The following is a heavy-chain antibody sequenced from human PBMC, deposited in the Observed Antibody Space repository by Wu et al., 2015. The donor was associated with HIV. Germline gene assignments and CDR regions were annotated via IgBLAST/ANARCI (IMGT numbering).Heavy chain of an antibody. CDR3: ARDKYSSSWSGGDYYYYGMDV. CDR1: GYSFTGYY. D-gene: IGHD6-13*01. Sequence: QVQLVQFGAEVKKPGASVKVSCKASGYSFTGYYMYWVRQAPGQGLEWMGWINPNSGGTNYAQKLQGRVTMTTDTSTSTAYMELRSLRSDDTAVYYCARDKYSSSWSGGDYYYYGMDVWGQGTTVTVSS. J-gene: IGHJ6*02. CDR2: INPNSGGT. V-gene: IGHV1-2*02.